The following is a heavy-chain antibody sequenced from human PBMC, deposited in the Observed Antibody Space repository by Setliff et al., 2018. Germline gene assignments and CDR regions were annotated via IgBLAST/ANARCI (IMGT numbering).Heavy chain of an antibody. CDR3: ARGLVTIFGVVIMSPPWFDP. CDR1: GGSFSGYY. D-gene: IGHD3-3*01. J-gene: IGHJ5*02. V-gene: IGHV4-34*01. CDR2: INHSGST. Sequence: SETLSLTCAVYGGSFSGYYWSWIRQPPGKGLEWIGEINHSGSTKYNPSLKSRVTISVDTSKNQFSVKLSPVTAADTAVYYCARGLVTIFGVVIMSPPWFDPWGQGTLVTVSS.